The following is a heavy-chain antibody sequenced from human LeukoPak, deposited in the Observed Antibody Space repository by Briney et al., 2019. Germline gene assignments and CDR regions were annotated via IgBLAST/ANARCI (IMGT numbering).Heavy chain of an antibody. CDR2: INWNGGST. J-gene: IGHJ4*02. CDR1: GYTFDDHG. V-gene: IGHV3-20*04. Sequence: GGSLRLSCVGFGYTFDDHGMSWVRQAPGKGLEWVAGINWNGGSTGYADSVKGRFTISRDNAKNSLYLQMNSLRAEDTAVYYCARDLFHHNYWGQGTLVTVSS. D-gene: IGHD2-21*01. CDR3: ARDLFHHNY.